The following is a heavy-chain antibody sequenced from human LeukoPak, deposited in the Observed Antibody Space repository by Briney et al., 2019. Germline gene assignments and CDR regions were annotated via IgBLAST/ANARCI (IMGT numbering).Heavy chain of an antibody. CDR2: ISYDGSNK. J-gene: IGHJ6*03. D-gene: IGHD6-6*01. CDR3: ARDGDSSSSPFHYYYYMDV. CDR1: GFTFSNYG. Sequence: GGSLRLSCAASGFTFSNYGMHWVRQAPGQGLEWVAGISYDGSNKYYADSVKGRFTISRDKSKNTLYLQMNSRRAEDTAVYYCARDGDSSSSPFHYYYYMDVWGKGTTVTVSS. V-gene: IGHV3-30*03.